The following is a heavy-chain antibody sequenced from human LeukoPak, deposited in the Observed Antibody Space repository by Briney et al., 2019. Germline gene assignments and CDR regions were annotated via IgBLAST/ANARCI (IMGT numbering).Heavy chain of an antibody. J-gene: IGHJ5*02. CDR1: GFTFSSYT. Sequence: GGSLRLSCAASGFTFSSYTMNWVRQAPGKGLEWVSSISSSSSYIHYADSVKGRFTISRDNAKNSLYLQMNSLRAEDTAAYYCARAGGVPITGSGYPNWFDPWGQGTLVTVSS. D-gene: IGHD3-22*01. CDR2: ISSSSSYI. V-gene: IGHV3-21*01. CDR3: ARAGGVPITGSGYPNWFDP.